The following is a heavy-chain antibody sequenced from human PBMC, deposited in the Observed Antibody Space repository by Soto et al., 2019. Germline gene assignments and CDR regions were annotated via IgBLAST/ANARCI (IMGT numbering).Heavy chain of an antibody. J-gene: IGHJ3*02. CDR2: ISTSGSYI. V-gene: IGHV3-21*06. D-gene: IGHD4-17*01. CDR1: GFSFSSYN. CDR3: ATIGDRDGFDS. Sequence: EVQLVESGGGLVKPEESLRLSCAASGFSFSSYNMKWVRQAPGKGLEWVSSISTSGSYIFYAGSVRGRFTIFRDDAKNSLHLQMNSLRVEDTAVYYCATIGDRDGFDSWGQGTTVIVSS.